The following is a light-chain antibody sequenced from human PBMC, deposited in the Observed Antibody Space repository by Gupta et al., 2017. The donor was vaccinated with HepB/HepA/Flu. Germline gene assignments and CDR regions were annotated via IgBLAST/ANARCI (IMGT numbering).Light chain of an antibody. CDR2: DAS. V-gene: IGKV3-20*01. J-gene: IGKJ2*01. CDR1: QSVSSTY. CDR3: QQYGTSPNT. Sequence: DIVLTQSPGTLSLSPGERATLSCRASQSVSSTYLAWYQQQRGQDPRLLIYDASARATGIPDRFSGSGSGTDFTRTISSLEPEDFAVYFCQQYGTSPNTFGQGTHLEIK.